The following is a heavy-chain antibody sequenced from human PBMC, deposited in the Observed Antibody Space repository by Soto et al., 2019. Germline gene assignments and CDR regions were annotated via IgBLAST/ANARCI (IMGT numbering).Heavy chain of an antibody. CDR3: ARDGEGSGSYYLDAFDI. D-gene: IGHD3-10*01. CDR1: GGSISSYY. V-gene: IGHV4-59*01. Sequence: SETLSLTCTVSGGSISSYYWSWIRQPPGKGLEWIGYIYYSGSTNYNPSLKSRVTISVDTSKNQFSLKLSSVTAADTAVYYRARDGEGSGSYYLDAFDIWGQGTMVTVSS. CDR2: IYYSGST. J-gene: IGHJ3*02.